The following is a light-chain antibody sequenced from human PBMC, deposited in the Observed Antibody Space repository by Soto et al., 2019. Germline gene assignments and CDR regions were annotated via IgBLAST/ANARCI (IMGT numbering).Light chain of an antibody. V-gene: IGLV2-23*02. CDR1: SSDVGTYSL. CDR3: CSSASNRNLM. Sequence: QSALTQPASVSGSPGQSITISCTGTSSDVGTYSLVSWYQQHPGKAPKLIIYAVSKWPSGVSNRFSGSKSGNTASLTISGLQAEDEADYYCCSSASNRNLMFGGGTKVTVL. J-gene: IGLJ3*02. CDR2: AVS.